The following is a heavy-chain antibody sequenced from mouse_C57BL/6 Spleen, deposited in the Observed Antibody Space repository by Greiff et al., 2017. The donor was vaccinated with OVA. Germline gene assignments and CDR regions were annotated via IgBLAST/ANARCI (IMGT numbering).Heavy chain of an antibody. Sequence: VQLQQPGAELVKPGASVTMSCKASGYTFTSYWITWVKQRPGQGLEWIGDIYPGTGSTNYNEKFKSKATLTVDTSSSTAYMQLSSLTSEDSAVYYCARSGDGYSDYAMDDWGQGTSVTVSS. CDR2: IYPGTGST. CDR3: ARSGDGYSDYAMDD. D-gene: IGHD2-3*01. CDR1: GYTFTSYW. J-gene: IGHJ4*01. V-gene: IGHV1-55*01.